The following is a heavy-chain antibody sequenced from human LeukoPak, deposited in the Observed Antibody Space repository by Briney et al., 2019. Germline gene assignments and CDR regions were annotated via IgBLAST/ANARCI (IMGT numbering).Heavy chain of an antibody. V-gene: IGHV4-34*01. CDR3: ARLILAAAGNWFDP. CDR2: INHSGST. J-gene: IGHJ5*02. CDR1: GGSFSGYY. Sequence: SETLSLTCAVYGGSFSGYYWSWIRQPPGKGLEWIGEINHSGSTNYNPSLKSRVTISVDTSKNQFSLKLSSVTAADTAVYYCARLILAAAGNWFDPWGQGTLVTVSS. D-gene: IGHD6-13*01.